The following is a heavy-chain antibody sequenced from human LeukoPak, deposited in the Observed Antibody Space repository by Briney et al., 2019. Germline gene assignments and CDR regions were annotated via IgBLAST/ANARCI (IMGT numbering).Heavy chain of an antibody. Sequence: SETLSLTCTVSGGSISSSSYYWGWIRQPPGKGLEWIGSIYYSGSTYYNPSLKSRVTISVDTSKNQFSLKLSSVTAAATAVYYCARRVDSGSYYYYYYMDVWGKGTTVTISS. V-gene: IGHV4-39*01. CDR1: GGSISSSSYY. J-gene: IGHJ6*03. CDR3: ARRVDSGSYYYYYYMDV. CDR2: IYYSGST. D-gene: IGHD3-10*01.